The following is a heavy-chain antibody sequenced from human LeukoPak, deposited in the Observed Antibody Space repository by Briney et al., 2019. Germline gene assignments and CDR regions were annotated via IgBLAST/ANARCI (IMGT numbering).Heavy chain of an antibody. CDR1: GYIFTTNG. CDR3: ARRRVVGATYDAFDI. CDR2: ISAYNGNT. D-gene: IGHD1-26*01. J-gene: IGHJ3*02. V-gene: IGHV1-18*04. Sequence: ASVKVSCKASGYIFTTNGISWVRQAPGQGLEWMGWISAYNGNTNYAQKLQGRVTMTTDTSTSTAYMELRSLRSDDTAVYYCARRRVVGATYDAFDIWGQGTMVTVSS.